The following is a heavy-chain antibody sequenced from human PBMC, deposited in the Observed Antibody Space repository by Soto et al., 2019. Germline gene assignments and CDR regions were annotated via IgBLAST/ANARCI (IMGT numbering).Heavy chain of an antibody. D-gene: IGHD5-12*01. CDR2: INPPEGRT. CDR3: ARGREYSFGYNWFDT. Sequence: QVQLVQSGAEVRKPGASLKLSCQTSGYPFTSYHMHWVRQAPGQGLEWMGVINPPEGRTRYSQRFQDRVTMIRDTSTSTVYMELSSLRSEDTATYFCARGREYSFGYNWFDTWGQGTLVTVSS. CDR1: GYPFTSYH. J-gene: IGHJ5*02. V-gene: IGHV1-46*01.